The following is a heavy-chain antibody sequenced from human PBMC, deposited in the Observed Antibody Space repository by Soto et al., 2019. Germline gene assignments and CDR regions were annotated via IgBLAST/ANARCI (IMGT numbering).Heavy chain of an antibody. Sequence: PGGSLRLSCAASGFTFSSYEMNWVRQAPGKGLEWVSYISSSGSTIYYADSVEGRFTISRDNAKNSLYLQMNSLRAEDTAVYYCARGFSSSSGYSSDYWGQGTLVTVSS. CDR3: ARGFSSSSGYSSDY. J-gene: IGHJ4*02. CDR1: GFTFSSYE. CDR2: ISSSGSTI. V-gene: IGHV3-48*03. D-gene: IGHD3-22*01.